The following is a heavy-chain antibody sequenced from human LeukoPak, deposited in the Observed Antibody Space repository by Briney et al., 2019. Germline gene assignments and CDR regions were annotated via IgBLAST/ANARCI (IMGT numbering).Heavy chain of an antibody. CDR3: ARVSSDSSRYYRAFDY. D-gene: IGHD3-22*01. CDR1: GYTFTGDY. CDR2: INANSGGT. Sequence: GASVKVSCKASGYTFTGDYMHWVRQAPGQGLEWMGWINANSGGTMYAQKFQGRVTMTTDTSISTAFMELSRLRSDDTAVYYCARVSSDSSRYYRAFDYWGQGTLVTVSS. J-gene: IGHJ4*02. V-gene: IGHV1-2*02.